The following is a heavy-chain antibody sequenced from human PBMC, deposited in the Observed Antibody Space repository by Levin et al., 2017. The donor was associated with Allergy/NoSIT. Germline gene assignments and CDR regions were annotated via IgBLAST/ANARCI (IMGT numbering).Heavy chain of an antibody. CDR2: ISAYNGNT. CDR1: GYTFTSYG. J-gene: IGHJ4*02. V-gene: IGHV1-18*01. D-gene: IGHD3-3*01. Sequence: ASVKVSCKASGYTFTSYGISWVRQAPGQGLEWMGWISAYNGNTNYAQKLQGRVTMTTDTSTSTAYMELRSLRSDDTAVYYCARVLVDFWSGYYTGYFDYWGQGTLVTVSS. CDR3: ARVLVDFWSGYYTGYFDY.